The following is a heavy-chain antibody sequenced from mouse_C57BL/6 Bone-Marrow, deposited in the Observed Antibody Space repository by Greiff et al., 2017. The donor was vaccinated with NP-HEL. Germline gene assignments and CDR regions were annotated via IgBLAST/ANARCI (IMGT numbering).Heavy chain of an antibody. CDR3: ARRKYDYDRYYAMDD. V-gene: IGHV5-17*01. D-gene: IGHD2-4*01. Sequence: EVQLVESGGGLVKPGGSLKLSCAASGFTFSDYGMHWVRQAPEKGLEWVAYISSGSSTIYYADTVKGRFTISRDNAKNTLCLQMTSLRSEDTAMYYCARRKYDYDRYYAMDDWGKGTSGTVAS. CDR2: ISSGSSTI. J-gene: IGHJ4*01. CDR1: GFTFSDYG.